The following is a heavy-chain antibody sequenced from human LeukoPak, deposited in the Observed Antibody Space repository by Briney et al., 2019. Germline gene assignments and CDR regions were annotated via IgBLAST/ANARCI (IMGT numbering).Heavy chain of an antibody. V-gene: IGHV1-18*01. D-gene: IGHD3-22*01. CDR1: GGTFSSYA. J-gene: IGHJ4*02. CDR2: ISAYNGNT. Sequence: ASVKVSCKASGGTFSSYAISWVRQAPGQGLEWMGWISAYNGNTNYAQKLQGRVTMTTDTSTSTAYMELRSLRSDDTAVYYCARTDSSGYYASNDYWGQGTLVTVSS. CDR3: ARTDSSGYYASNDY.